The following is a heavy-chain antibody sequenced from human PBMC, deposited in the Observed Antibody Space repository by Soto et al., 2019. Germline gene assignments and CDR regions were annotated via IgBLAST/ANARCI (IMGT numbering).Heavy chain of an antibody. CDR1: GYTFTSYG. CDR3: ARDRRRGVVPAAIPRYFYGRDV. D-gene: IGHD2-2*01. V-gene: IGHV1-18*01. CDR2: ISAYNGNT. J-gene: IGHJ6*02. Sequence: ASVKGSCTASGYTFTSYGISWVRQAPGQGLEWMGWISAYNGNTNYAQKLQGRVTMTTETPRRTAYRGRRSLRSEDTAVYYCARDRRRGVVPAAIPRYFYGRDVWGQGPTVT.